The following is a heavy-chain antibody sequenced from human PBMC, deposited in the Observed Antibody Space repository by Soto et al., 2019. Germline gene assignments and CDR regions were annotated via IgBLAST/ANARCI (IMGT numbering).Heavy chain of an antibody. V-gene: IGHV1-8*01. CDR3: AKPGIAVAGTGGFDY. D-gene: IGHD6-19*01. J-gene: IGHJ4*02. CDR2: INPNSGNT. Sequence: QVQLVQSGAEVKKPGASVKVSCKASGYTFTTYDINWVRQATGQGLEWMGWINPNSGNTDYAQKFQGRVTMTRDTPTNTAYRELSNLRSEDTAVYYCAKPGIAVAGTGGFDYWGQGTLVTVSS. CDR1: GYTFTTYD.